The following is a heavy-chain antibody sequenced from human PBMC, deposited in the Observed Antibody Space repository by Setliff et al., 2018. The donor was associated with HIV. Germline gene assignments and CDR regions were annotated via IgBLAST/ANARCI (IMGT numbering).Heavy chain of an antibody. D-gene: IGHD3-16*01. J-gene: IGHJ4*02. CDR2: IYYSGST. Sequence: KPSETLSLTCTVSGGSISSSSYYWGWIRQPKGKGLEWIGSIYYSGSTYYNPSLKSRVTISVDKSKNQFSLKLSSVTAADTALYFCARGRYRDGVYYFDSWGQGTLVTVSS. V-gene: IGHV4-39*07. CDR3: ARGRYRDGVYYFDS. CDR1: GGSISSSSYY.